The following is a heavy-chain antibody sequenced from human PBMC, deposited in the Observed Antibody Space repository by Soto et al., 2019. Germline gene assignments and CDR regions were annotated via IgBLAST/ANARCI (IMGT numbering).Heavy chain of an antibody. CDR1: PITVYNFAA. CDR2: ISGRGDHR. V-gene: IGHV3-23*01. J-gene: IGHJ6*02. D-gene: IGHD6-6*01. CDR3: GREKEDEGSSSLRVYYGVDV. Sequence: EMQLLESGGGLGQPGGSLRLSCVASPITVYNFAAMSWVRQTPERGLEWVSTISGRGDHRYYADSVKGRFTISRDNSKNLVHLQMNSLRADDAAVYYCGREKEDEGSSSLRVYYGVDVWGQGTTVIVSS.